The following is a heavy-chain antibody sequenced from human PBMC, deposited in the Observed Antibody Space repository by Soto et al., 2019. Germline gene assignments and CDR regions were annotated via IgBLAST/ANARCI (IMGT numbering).Heavy chain of an antibody. V-gene: IGHV4-39*01. CDR2: IHDSGRP. CDR3: ASRDLGGSSGWYGQWSFDR. J-gene: IGHJ4*02. D-gene: IGHD6-19*01. CDR1: GDSISNSYSY. Sequence: QLQLPQSGPGLVKPSETMSVTCTVSGDSISNSYSYWGWIRQPPGYGLACIASIHDSGRPYYTPSPKSRATISVDLFTNQFSLGLSSVTAADTAVYYCASRDLGGSSGWYGQWSFDRWGRGTLVTFSS.